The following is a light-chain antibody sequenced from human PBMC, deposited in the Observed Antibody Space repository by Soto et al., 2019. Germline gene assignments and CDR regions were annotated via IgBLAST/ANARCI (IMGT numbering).Light chain of an antibody. Sequence: DIQMTQSPSSVSASVGDTVTITCRVSQDINVYLNWYQQKPGEVPKLLIYSASSLHSGVPSRFTGSGSETDFTLTISSLQPEDFATYYCQHGYVAPYNFGQGTKV. CDR2: SAS. J-gene: IGKJ2*01. CDR3: QHGYVAPYN. CDR1: QDINVY. V-gene: IGKV1-39*01.